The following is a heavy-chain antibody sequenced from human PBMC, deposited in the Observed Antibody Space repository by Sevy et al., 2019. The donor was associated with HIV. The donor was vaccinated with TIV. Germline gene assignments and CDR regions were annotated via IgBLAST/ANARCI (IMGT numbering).Heavy chain of an antibody. V-gene: IGHV3-30-3*01. Sequence: GSLRLSCEASGFTFNNYPIHWVRQAPGKGLEWVAVVSYDGSSKYYADSVKGRFTVSRGNSKKTVYLQLNSLRAEDTAVYYCVRGWARSITFDIWGQGTLVTVSS. CDR1: GFTFNNYP. J-gene: IGHJ3*02. CDR2: VSYDGSSK. CDR3: VRGWARSITFDI. D-gene: IGHD3-16*01.